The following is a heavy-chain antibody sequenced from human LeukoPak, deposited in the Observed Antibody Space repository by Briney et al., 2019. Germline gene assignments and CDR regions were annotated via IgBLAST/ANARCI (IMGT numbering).Heavy chain of an antibody. CDR2: ISAYNGNT. CDR1: GYTFTGFY. CDR3: ARYYFDY. V-gene: IGHV1-18*04. J-gene: IGHJ4*02. Sequence: ASVKVSCKASGYTFTGFYMHWVRQAPGQGLEWMGWISAYNGNTNYAQKLQGRVTMTTDTSTNTAYMELRSLRSDDTAVYYCARYYFDYWGQGTLVTVSS.